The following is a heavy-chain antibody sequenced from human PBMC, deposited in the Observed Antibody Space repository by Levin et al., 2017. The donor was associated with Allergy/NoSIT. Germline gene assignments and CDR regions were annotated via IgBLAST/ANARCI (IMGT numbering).Heavy chain of an antibody. V-gene: IGHV3-23*01. D-gene: IGHD3-3*01. J-gene: IGHJ6*02. CDR3: AKAKNQMADFWSGNLHSYYYSVDV. CDR1: GFTFTNYA. CDR2: ISGDAGST. Sequence: CAASGFTFTNYAMTWVRQAPGKGLEWVSAISGDAGSTSYADSVKGRFSISRDNSKNTLYLQMNSLRAEDTAVYYCAKAKNQMADFWSGNLHSYYYSVDVWGQGTTVTVSS.